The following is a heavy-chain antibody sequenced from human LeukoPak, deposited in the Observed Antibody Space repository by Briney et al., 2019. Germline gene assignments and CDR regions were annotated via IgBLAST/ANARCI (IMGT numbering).Heavy chain of an antibody. D-gene: IGHD2-2*01. CDR2: INPNSGGT. Sequence: ASVKVSCKASGYTFTGNYMHWVRQAPGQGLEWMGWINPNSGGTDYAQKFQGRVTMTRDTSTSTVYMELSSLRSEDTAVYYCARGDDQLLSMGNNWFDPWGQGTLVTVSS. J-gene: IGHJ5*02. CDR1: GYTFTGNY. V-gene: IGHV1-2*02. CDR3: ARGDDQLLSMGNNWFDP.